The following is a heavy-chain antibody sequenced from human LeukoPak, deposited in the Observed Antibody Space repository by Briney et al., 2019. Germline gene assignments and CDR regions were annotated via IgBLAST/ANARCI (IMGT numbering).Heavy chain of an antibody. Sequence: SGPALAKPRQPLTLTCTFTAFSHTSSGMCVSWIRQPPGKALESLARIDWNGDKQYNTSLRTRLTISKDTSKNQVVLTLTNVDPVDTGTYYCVRRYTGTYCYRFDLWGQGTLVTVSS. CDR2: IDWNGDK. CDR3: VRRYTGTYCYRFDL. CDR1: AFSHTSSGMC. D-gene: IGHD1-26*01. V-gene: IGHV2-70*11. J-gene: IGHJ4*02.